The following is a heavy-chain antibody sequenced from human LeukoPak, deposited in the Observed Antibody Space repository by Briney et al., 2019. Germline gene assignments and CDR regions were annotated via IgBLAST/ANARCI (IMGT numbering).Heavy chain of an antibody. CDR3: ARAPNRLIVPAAMSWFDP. CDR2: INPNSGGT. CDR1: GYTFTGYY. Sequence: ASVKVSCKASGYTFTGYYMHWVRQAPGQGLEWMGWINPNSGGTNYAQKFQGRVTMTRDTSISTAYMELSRLRSDDTAVYYRARAPNRLIVPAAMSWFDPWGQGTLVTVSS. D-gene: IGHD2-2*01. J-gene: IGHJ5*02. V-gene: IGHV1-2*02.